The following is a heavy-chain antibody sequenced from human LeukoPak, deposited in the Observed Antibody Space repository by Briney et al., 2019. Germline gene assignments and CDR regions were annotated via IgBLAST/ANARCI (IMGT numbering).Heavy chain of an antibody. CDR1: GYTFTSYD. J-gene: IGHJ4*02. V-gene: IGHV1-8*01. CDR2: MNPNSGNT. CDR3: AKDVIAVAGIGDY. D-gene: IGHD6-19*01. Sequence: ASVKVSCKASGYTFTSYDINWVRQATGQGLEWMGWMNPNSGNTGYAQKFQGRVTMTRNTSISTAYMELSSLRSEDTAVYYCAKDVIAVAGIGDYWGQGTLVTVSS.